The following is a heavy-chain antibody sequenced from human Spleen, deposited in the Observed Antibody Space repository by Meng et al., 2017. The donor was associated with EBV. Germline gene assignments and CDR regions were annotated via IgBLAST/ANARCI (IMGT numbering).Heavy chain of an antibody. J-gene: IGHJ4*02. Sequence: QATLTPWGAGMLKPSEALSPTCTVYGGSFSAYYWRWIRQPPGRGLEWIGDVIHSGNTSYSPSLKSRVTISVDTSKRQFSLKLRSMTAADTAVYYCATGWGKANYWGQGTLVTVSS. CDR1: GGSFSAYY. CDR3: ATGWGKANY. V-gene: IGHV4-34*12. CDR2: VIHSGNT. D-gene: IGHD3-16*01.